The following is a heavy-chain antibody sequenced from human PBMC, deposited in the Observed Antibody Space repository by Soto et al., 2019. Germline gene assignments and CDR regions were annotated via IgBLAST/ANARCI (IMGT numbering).Heavy chain of an antibody. J-gene: IGHJ5*02. D-gene: IGHD6-6*01. CDR2: IYYSGST. V-gene: IGHV4-31*02. Sequence: SETLALTCTVSGGSISSGGYCWSWIRQHPGKGLEWIGYIYYSGSTYYNPSLKSRVTISVDTSKNQFSLKLSSVTAADTAVYYCARTEYRSSSVPWFDPWGQGTLVTVSS. CDR1: GGSISSGGYC. CDR3: ARTEYRSSSVPWFDP.